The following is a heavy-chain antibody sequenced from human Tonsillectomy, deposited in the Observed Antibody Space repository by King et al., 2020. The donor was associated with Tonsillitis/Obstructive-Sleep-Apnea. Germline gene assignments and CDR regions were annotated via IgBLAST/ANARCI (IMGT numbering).Heavy chain of an antibody. J-gene: IGHJ6*03. Sequence: VQLVESGGGVVQPGRSLRLSCAGSGFIFSSHGVHWVRQAPGNGLAWVAVISHDGSNKHYADSVKGRFTISRDNAKNKVYLQMNSLSSEDTAVYYCARESRYGNWRFYYHMAVWGKGTTVTVSS. CDR1: GFIFSSHG. CDR3: ARESRYGNWRFYYHMAV. D-gene: IGHD3-16*02. CDR2: ISHDGSNK. V-gene: IGHV3-30*13.